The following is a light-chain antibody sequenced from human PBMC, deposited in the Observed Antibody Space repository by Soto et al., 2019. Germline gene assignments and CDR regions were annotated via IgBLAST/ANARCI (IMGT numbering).Light chain of an antibody. J-gene: IGLJ2*01. CDR1: SSNIGSHI. CDR2: TNN. CDR3: AAWDDSAFGVV. Sequence: QSVLTQPPSASGAPGQRVTISCSGSSSNIGSHIVNWYQQVPGTAPKLLIYTNNQRPSEVPDLFSGSKSGTSASLAISGLQSGDEADYYCAAWDDSAFGVVFGGGTKVTVL. V-gene: IGLV1-44*01.